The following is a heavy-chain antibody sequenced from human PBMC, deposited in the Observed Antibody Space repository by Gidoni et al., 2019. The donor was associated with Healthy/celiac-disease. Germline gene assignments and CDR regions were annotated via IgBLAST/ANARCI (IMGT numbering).Heavy chain of an antibody. Sequence: EVQLVESGGGLVQPGGSLRLSCSASGFTFRSYDMHWVRQAPGKGLEYVSAISSNGGSTYYADSVKGRFTISRDNSKNTLYLQMSSLRAEDTAVYYCVKDSRRLTVTTSWWFDPWGQGTLVTVSS. CDR3: VKDSRRLTVTTSWWFDP. CDR2: ISSNGGST. D-gene: IGHD4-17*01. V-gene: IGHV3-64D*06. CDR1: GFTFRSYD. J-gene: IGHJ5*02.